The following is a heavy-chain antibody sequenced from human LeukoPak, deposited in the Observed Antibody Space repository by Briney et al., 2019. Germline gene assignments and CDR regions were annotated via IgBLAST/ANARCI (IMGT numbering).Heavy chain of an antibody. CDR1: GGSFSGYY. J-gene: IGHJ6*03. CDR2: INHSGST. Sequence: SETLSLTCAVYGGSFSGYYWSWIRQPPGKGLEWIGEINHSGSTNYNPSHKSRVTISVDTSKNQFSLKLSSVTAADTAVYYCATYGPGRYLDVWGKGTTVTISS. D-gene: IGHD3-10*01. V-gene: IGHV4-34*01. CDR3: ATYGPGRYLDV.